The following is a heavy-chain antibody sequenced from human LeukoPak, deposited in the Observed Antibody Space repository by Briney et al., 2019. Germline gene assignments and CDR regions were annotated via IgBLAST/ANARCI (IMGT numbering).Heavy chain of an antibody. CDR1: GFTFSSSG. V-gene: IGHV3-23*01. J-gene: IGHJ4*02. CDR3: AKHGGYHFDY. CDR2: IGDSGGST. D-gene: IGHD2-15*01. Sequence: GGSLRLSCAASGFTFSSSGMSWVRQAPGKVLERVSLIGDSGGSTDYADSVKGRFTISRDNSKNTLFLQMNSLRVEDTAVYYCAKHGGYHFDYWGQGTLVTVSS.